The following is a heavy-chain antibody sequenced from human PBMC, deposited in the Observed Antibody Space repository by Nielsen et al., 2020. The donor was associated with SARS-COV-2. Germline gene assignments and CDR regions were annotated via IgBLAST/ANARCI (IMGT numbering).Heavy chain of an antibody. J-gene: IGHJ3*02. D-gene: IGHD5-18*01. CDR2: IYYSGST. CDR3: ARSYSYGLHDAFDI. V-gene: IGHV4-61*01. CDR1: GGSVSSGSYY. Sequence: SETLSLTCTVSGGSVSSGSYYWSWIRQPPGKGLEWIGYIYYSGSTNYNPSLKSRVTISVDTSKNQFSLKLSSVTAADTAVYYCARSYSYGLHDAFDIWGQGTMVTVSS.